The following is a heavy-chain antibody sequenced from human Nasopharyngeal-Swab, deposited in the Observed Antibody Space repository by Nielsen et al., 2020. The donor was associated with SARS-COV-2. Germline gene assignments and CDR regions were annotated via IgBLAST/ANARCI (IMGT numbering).Heavy chain of an antibody. V-gene: IGHV3-74*01. J-gene: IGHJ4*02. Sequence: GESLKISCAASGSTFSSYWMHWVRQAPGKGLVWVSRINSDGSSTSYADSVKGRFTISRDNAKNTLYLQMNSLRAEDTAVYYCAREGDFWSGYYSLDYWGQGTLVTVSS. CDR3: AREGDFWSGYYSLDY. D-gene: IGHD3-3*01. CDR2: INSDGSST. CDR1: GSTFSSYW.